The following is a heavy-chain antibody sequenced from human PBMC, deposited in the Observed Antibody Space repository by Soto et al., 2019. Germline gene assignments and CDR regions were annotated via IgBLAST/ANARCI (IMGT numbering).Heavy chain of an antibody. CDR3: ARGRYYGSGSYYNVPYNWFDP. J-gene: IGHJ5*02. CDR2: ISAYNGNT. CDR1: GYTFTSYG. D-gene: IGHD3-10*01. V-gene: IGHV1-18*01. Sequence: GASVKVSCKASGYTFTSYGISWVRQAPGQGLEWMGWISAYNGNTNYAQKLQGRVTMTTDTSTSTAYMELRSLRSDDTAVYYCARGRYYGSGSYYNVPYNWFDPWGQGTLVTVSS.